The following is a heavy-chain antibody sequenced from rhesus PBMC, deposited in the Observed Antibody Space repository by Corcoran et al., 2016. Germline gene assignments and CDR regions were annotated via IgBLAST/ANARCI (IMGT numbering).Heavy chain of an antibody. CDR3: ARKMGVTWTFDY. CDR1: GGSISSNY. D-gene: IGHD1-38*01. CDR2: MYGKGGGT. Sequence: QVQLQESGPGLVKPSETLSLTCAFSGGSISSNYWNWIGQSPGKGLAWIGRMYGKGGGTDYNPSLKSRVTLSTDTSKNQFSLKLSSVTAADTAVYYCARKMGVTWTFDYWGQGVLVTVSS. J-gene: IGHJ4*01. V-gene: IGHV4-160*01.